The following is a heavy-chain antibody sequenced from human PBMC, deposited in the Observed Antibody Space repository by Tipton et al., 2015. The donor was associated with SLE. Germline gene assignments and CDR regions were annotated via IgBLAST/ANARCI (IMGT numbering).Heavy chain of an antibody. Sequence: TLSLTCAVYGGSFSGYYWSWIRQSPGKGLGWIGEIIYSGSTYYNPSLRSRVSMSVDTSKNQFSLRLSSVTAADTALYYCARASRRGDYANWGQGTLVTVSS. CDR3: ARASRRGDYAN. CDR2: IIYSGST. CDR1: GGSFSGYY. V-gene: IGHV4-34*12. D-gene: IGHD4-17*01. J-gene: IGHJ4*02.